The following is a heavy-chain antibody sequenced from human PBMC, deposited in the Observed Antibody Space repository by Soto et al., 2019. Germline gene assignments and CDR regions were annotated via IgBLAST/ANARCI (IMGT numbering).Heavy chain of an antibody. CDR3: ARDVDTAMALWAFDT. Sequence: QVQLVQSGAEAKKPWSSVTVSCTASGGTFSSYAISWVRQAPGQGLVWMGGIIPIFGTANYAQKFQGRVTIAADESTRTAYMELSSLRSEDTAVYYCARDVDTAMALWAFDTCGQGTMVTVSS. V-gene: IGHV1-69*01. CDR1: GGTFSSYA. D-gene: IGHD5-18*01. J-gene: IGHJ3*02. CDR2: IIPIFGTA.